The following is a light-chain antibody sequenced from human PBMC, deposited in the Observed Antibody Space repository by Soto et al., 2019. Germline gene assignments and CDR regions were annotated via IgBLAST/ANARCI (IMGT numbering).Light chain of an antibody. CDR2: DAS. V-gene: IGKV3-15*01. J-gene: IGKJ1*01. Sequence: IVLTQSPATLSVSPGERATLSCRASQSVGYYLPWYQQRPGQTPRLLIYDASTRATGIPARFSGSGSGTEFTLIISSLQSEDSAVYYCQQYNSWLWTFGQGTKVDI. CDR1: QSVGYY. CDR3: QQYNSWLWT.